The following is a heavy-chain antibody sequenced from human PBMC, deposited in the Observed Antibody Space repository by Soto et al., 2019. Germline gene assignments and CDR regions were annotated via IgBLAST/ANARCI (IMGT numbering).Heavy chain of an antibody. V-gene: IGHV1-18*04. Sequence: GASVKVSCKASVFTSSGISWVRQAPGQRLEWMGWISTHNGNTIYAQKFQGRVIMTMDTSTTTVYMELRSLKASDTAMYYCARPYSGGPNDPFDVWGQGTMVTVSS. CDR2: ISTHNGNT. D-gene: IGHD1-26*01. J-gene: IGHJ3*01. CDR1: VFTSSG. CDR3: ARPYSGGPNDPFDV.